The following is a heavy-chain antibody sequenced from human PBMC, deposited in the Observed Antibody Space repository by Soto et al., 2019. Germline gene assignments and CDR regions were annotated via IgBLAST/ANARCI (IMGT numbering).Heavy chain of an antibody. CDR2: IYTTGST. V-gene: IGHV4-4*07. Sequence: PSETLSLTCSVSGGSISGYYWSWIRHSAGKGLEWIGRIYTTGSTMYNPSLRSRVTMSIDTSKNQFSLRLTSLTAADTAFYYCATFKQAPNGMDFWGQGTLVTVSS. D-gene: IGHD2-8*01. J-gene: IGHJ4*02. CDR1: GGSISGYY. CDR3: ATFKQAPNGMDF.